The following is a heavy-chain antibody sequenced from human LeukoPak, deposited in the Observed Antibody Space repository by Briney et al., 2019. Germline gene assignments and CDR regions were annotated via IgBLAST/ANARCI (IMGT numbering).Heavy chain of an antibody. CDR1: GFTFSNYW. Sequence: GGSLRLSCEASGFTFSNYWMSWVRQAPGKGLGWGANIKQDGSAQNYVDSVKGRLTTSRDNDKKSLFLQMNSLRVEDTALYYCARVSAAGTGFLDLWGRGTLVLVSA. CDR3: ARVSAAGTGFLDL. D-gene: IGHD6-13*01. V-gene: IGHV3-7*01. CDR2: IKQDGSAQ. J-gene: IGHJ2*01.